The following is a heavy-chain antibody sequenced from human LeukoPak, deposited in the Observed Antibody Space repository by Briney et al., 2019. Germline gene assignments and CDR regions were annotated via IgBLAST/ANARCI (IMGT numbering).Heavy chain of an antibody. V-gene: IGHV3-9*03. CDR1: GFTFDDYA. CDR3: AKDLGGDCPGDAFDI. D-gene: IGHD2-21*02. CDR2: ISWNSGSI. Sequence: SLRLSCAASGFTFDDYAMHWVRQAPGKGLEWVSGISWNSGSIGYADSVKGRFTISRDNAKNSLYLQMNSLRAEDMALYYCAKDLGGDCPGDAFDIWGQGTMVTVSS. J-gene: IGHJ3*02.